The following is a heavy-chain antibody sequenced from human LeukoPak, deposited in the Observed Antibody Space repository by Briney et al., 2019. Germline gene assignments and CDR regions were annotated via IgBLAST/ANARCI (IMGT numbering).Heavy chain of an antibody. J-gene: IGHJ3*02. V-gene: IGHV4-59*08. CDR1: GGSISSYY. Sequence: SETLSLTCTVSGGSISSYYWSWIRQPPGKGLEWIGYIYYSGSTNYNPSLKSRVTISVDTSKNQFSLKLTSVTAADTAVYYCARRRDGSGLGEVAFDIWGQGTMVTVSS. D-gene: IGHD3-10*01. CDR3: ARRRDGSGLGEVAFDI. CDR2: IYYSGST.